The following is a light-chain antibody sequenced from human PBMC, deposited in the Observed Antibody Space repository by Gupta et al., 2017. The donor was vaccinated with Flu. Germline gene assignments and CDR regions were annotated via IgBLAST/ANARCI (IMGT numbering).Light chain of an antibody. Sequence: QSVLTQAPSASGPPGQKAAISRSGSSSNIGSKSVNWYQQLPGTAPKLLIYNSNQRPSGVPDRFSGSKSGTSASLAISGLQSEDEADYYCAACDDSRYAWLFGGGTKLTVL. J-gene: IGLJ3*02. CDR2: NSN. CDR3: AACDDSRYAWL. CDR1: SSNIGSKS. V-gene: IGLV1-44*01.